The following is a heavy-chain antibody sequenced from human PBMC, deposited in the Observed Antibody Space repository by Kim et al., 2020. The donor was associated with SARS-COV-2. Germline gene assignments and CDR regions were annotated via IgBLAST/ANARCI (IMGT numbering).Heavy chain of an antibody. CDR1: GFTFSSYE. CDR3: AREGIVVVPAAMYHPLEGGGYFDY. J-gene: IGHJ4*02. V-gene: IGHV3-48*03. Sequence: GGSLRLSCAASGFTFSSYEMNWVRQAPGKGLEWVSYISSSGSTIYYADSVKGRFTISRDNAKNSLYLQMNSLRAEDTAVYYCAREGIVVVPAAMYHPLEGGGYFDYWGQGTLVTVSS. CDR2: ISSSGSTI. D-gene: IGHD2-2*01.